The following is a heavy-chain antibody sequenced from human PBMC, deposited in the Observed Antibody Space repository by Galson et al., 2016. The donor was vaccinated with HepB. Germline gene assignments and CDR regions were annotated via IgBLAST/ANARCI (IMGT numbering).Heavy chain of an antibody. CDR2: IFKTGNT. J-gene: IGHJ5*02. CDR1: GLTVSSNY. CDR3: ARDMGQYAGSYRMES. V-gene: IGHV3-66*01. Sequence: SLRLSCAASGLTVSSNYMTWVRQAPGKGLEWVSVIFKTGNTFYADSVKGRFTTSRDHSKNTLYLDMKSLRVDDTAVYYCARDMGQYAGSYRMESWGQGTLVTVSS. D-gene: IGHD1-26*01.